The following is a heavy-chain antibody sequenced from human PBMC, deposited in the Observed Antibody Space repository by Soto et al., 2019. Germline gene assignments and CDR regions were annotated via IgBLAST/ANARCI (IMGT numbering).Heavy chain of an antibody. CDR1: GYTFTGYY. V-gene: IGHV1-2*04. CDR3: ARSSIAARRADYGMDV. J-gene: IGHJ6*02. D-gene: IGHD6-6*01. Sequence: QVQLVQSGAEVKKPGASVKVSCKASGYTFTGYYMHWVRQAPGQGLEWMGWINPNSGGTNYAQKFQGWVTMTSDTSISTAYMELSRLRSDDTAVYYCARSSIAARRADYGMDVWGQGTTVTVSS. CDR2: INPNSGGT.